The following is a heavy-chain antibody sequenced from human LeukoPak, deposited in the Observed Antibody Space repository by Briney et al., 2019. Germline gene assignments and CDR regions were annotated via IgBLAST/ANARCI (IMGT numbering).Heavy chain of an antibody. D-gene: IGHD5-12*01. CDR2: IIPIFGTA. Sequence: SVKVSCKASGGTFSSYAISWVRQAPGQGLEWMGGIIPIFGTANYAQKFQGRVTITADESTSTAYMELSSLRSEDTAVYFCATHSPEWRYSGYYNFYYMDVWGKGTAVTVSS. CDR1: GGTFSSYA. J-gene: IGHJ6*03. V-gene: IGHV1-69*13. CDR3: ATHSPEWRYSGYYNFYYMDV.